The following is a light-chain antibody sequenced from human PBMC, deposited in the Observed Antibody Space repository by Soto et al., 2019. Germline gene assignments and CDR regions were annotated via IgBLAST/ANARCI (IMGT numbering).Light chain of an antibody. CDR2: GAS. CDR3: QQYGTSPFT. Sequence: EIVLTQSPGTLSLSPGERATVSCRASQSVSSSYLAWYQQKPGQAPRLLIYGASSRATGIPDRFSGSGSGTGFTLTISRLEPEDFAVYYCQQYGTSPFTFGPGTKVD. CDR1: QSVSSSY. J-gene: IGKJ3*01. V-gene: IGKV3-20*01.